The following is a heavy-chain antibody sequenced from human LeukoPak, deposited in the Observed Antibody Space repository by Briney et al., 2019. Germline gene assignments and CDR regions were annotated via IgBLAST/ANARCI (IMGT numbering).Heavy chain of an antibody. Sequence: PGGSLRLSCAASGFTVSSYHLTWVRQAPGKGLEWVSTIHSGGTTYYADSVKGRFTISRDSSKNVLYLQMNSLRAEDTAVYYCVNYHDSRGLTGGAFDIWGQGTKVTVSS. CDR1: GFTVSSYH. D-gene: IGHD3-22*01. CDR3: VNYHDSRGLTGGAFDI. J-gene: IGHJ3*02. CDR2: IHSGGTT. V-gene: IGHV3-53*01.